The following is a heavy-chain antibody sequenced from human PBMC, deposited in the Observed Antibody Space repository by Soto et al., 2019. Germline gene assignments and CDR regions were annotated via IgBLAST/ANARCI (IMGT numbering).Heavy chain of an antibody. CDR1: GGSISSSSYY. CDR3: ARHWSMKGLFDP. CDR2: IYYSGST. J-gene: IGHJ5*02. Sequence: TSETLSLTCTVSGGSISSSSYYWGWIRQPPGKGLEWIGSIYYSGSTYYNPSLKSRVTISVDTSKNQFSLKLSSVTAADTAVYYCARHWSMKGLFDPWGQGTLVTVSS. V-gene: IGHV4-39*01. D-gene: IGHD2-15*01.